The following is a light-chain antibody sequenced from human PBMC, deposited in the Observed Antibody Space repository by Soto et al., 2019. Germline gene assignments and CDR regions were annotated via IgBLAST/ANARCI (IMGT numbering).Light chain of an antibody. V-gene: IGLV2-8*01. CDR3: NSLRVNHLYV. CDR2: DVS. J-gene: IGLJ1*01. CDR1: SSDVGGYNY. Sequence: QSALTQIPSASGSPGQSVVISCTGTSSDVGGYNYVSWYQQHPGKAPKLIIYDVSKRPSGVPDRFSGSKSDNTASLTVSGLQAEDEADYYCNSLRVNHLYVFGSGTKLTVL.